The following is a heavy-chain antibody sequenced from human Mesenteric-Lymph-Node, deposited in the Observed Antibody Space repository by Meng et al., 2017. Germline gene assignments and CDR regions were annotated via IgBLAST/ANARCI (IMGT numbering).Heavy chain of an antibody. CDR1: GFTFSSYW. CDR2: IKKDGSEK. D-gene: IGHD3-22*01. CDR3: ARDPGTYYYDGSGYYFDYYYGMDV. J-gene: IGHJ6*02. Sequence: GESLKISCAASGFTFSSYWMSWVRQAPGKGLEWVANIKKDGSEKYYVDSVKGRFTISRDNAKNSLYLEMNSLRAEDTAVYYCARDPGTYYYDGSGYYFDYYYGMDVWGQGNTVTVAS. V-gene: IGHV3-7*01.